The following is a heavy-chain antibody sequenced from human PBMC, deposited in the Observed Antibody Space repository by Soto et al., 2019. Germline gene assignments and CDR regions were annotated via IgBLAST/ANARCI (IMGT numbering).Heavy chain of an antibody. J-gene: IGHJ5*02. CDR2: IYYSGST. Sequence: PSETLSLTCTVSGASISSYYWSWIRQPPGKGLEWIGYIYYSGSTNYNPSLKSRVTISVDTSKNQFSLKLSSVTAADTAVYYCARAEVAVAGGIYWFDPWGQGTLVTVSS. V-gene: IGHV4-59*01. D-gene: IGHD6-19*01. CDR3: ARAEVAVAGGIYWFDP. CDR1: GASISSYY.